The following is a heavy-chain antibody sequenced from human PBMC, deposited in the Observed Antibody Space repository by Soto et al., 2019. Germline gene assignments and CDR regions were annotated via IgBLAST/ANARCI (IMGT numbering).Heavy chain of an antibody. Sequence: EVQLVQSGADVKKPGESLTISCKASGYSFSNYWISWVRQLPGQGLEWMGRIDPRDSHTNYSPSFQGHVTIPADKSISTAYLQWSSLKASDTAMYYCARQGLTGAYDYNWFDPWGQGTLVTVSS. CDR3: ARQGLTGAYDYNWFDP. CDR1: GYSFSNYW. CDR2: IDPRDSHT. D-gene: IGHD5-12*01. V-gene: IGHV5-10-1*01. J-gene: IGHJ5*02.